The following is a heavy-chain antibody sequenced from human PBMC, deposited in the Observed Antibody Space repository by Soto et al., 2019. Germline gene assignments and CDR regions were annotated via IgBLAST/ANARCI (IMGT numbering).Heavy chain of an antibody. Sequence: QVQLVESGGGVVQPARSLRLSCAASGFTFSSYVMHWVRQAPGKGLEWVAVISYDGSDKYYADSVKGRFTISRDNSKNTLNLQMNSLRADDTAVYYCAKALGELSPESYDYWGQGTLITVSS. CDR2: ISYDGSDK. V-gene: IGHV3-30*18. D-gene: IGHD3-16*02. J-gene: IGHJ4*02. CDR3: AKALGELSPESYDY. CDR1: GFTFSSYV.